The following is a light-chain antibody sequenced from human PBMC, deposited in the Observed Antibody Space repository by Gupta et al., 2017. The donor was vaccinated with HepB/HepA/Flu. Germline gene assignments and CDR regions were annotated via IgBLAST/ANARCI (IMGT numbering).Light chain of an antibody. Sequence: DIQMTQSPSSLSASVGDRVTITCRASHSINTYLNWYQQKPGKAPKLLIYAASSLQSGVPSRFSGSGSGTDFTLTISSLQLEDFAIYYCQQGYSTPQTFGQGTKVEIK. V-gene: IGKV1-39*01. J-gene: IGKJ1*01. CDR3: QQGYSTPQT. CDR1: HSINTY. CDR2: AAS.